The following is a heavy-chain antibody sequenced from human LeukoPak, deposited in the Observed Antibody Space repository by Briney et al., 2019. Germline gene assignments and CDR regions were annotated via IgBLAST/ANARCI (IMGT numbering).Heavy chain of an antibody. CDR2: ISSSGSTI. CDR3: AKARGLIGGAFDI. V-gene: IGHV3-48*03. J-gene: IGHJ3*02. Sequence: GGSLRLSCAASGFTFSSYEMNWVRQAPGKGLEWVSYISSSGSTIYYADSVKGRFTSSRDNSKNSLFLQMNSLRTEDTALYYCAKARGLIGGAFDIWGQGTMVTVSS. D-gene: IGHD3-22*01. CDR1: GFTFSSYE.